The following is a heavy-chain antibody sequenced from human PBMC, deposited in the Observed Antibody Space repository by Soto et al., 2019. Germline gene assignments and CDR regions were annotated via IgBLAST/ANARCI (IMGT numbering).Heavy chain of an antibody. Sequence: GGSLRLSCAASGFTFSSYGMHWVRQAPGKGLEWVAVIWYDGSNKYYADSVKGRFTISRDNSKNTLYLQMNSLRAEDTAVYYCARISTGGWLAPEPYYYYYGMDVWGQGTTVTVSS. V-gene: IGHV3-33*01. J-gene: IGHJ6*02. D-gene: IGHD6-19*01. CDR2: IWYDGSNK. CDR1: GFTFSSYG. CDR3: ARISTGGWLAPEPYYYYYGMDV.